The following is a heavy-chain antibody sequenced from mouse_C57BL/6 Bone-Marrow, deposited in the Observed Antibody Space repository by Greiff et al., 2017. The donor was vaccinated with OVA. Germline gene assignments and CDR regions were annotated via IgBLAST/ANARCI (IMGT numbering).Heavy chain of an antibody. CDR2: INPNNGGT. CDR3: ARFITTVVANWYFDV. CDR1: GYTFTDYN. V-gene: IGHV1-18*01. J-gene: IGHJ1*03. D-gene: IGHD1-1*01. Sequence: EVQLQQSGPELVKPGASVKIPCKASGYTFTDYNMDWVKQSHGKSLEWIGDINPNNGGTIYNQKFKGKATLTVDKSSSTAYMELRSLTSEDTAVYYCARFITTVVANWYFDVWGTGTTVTVSS.